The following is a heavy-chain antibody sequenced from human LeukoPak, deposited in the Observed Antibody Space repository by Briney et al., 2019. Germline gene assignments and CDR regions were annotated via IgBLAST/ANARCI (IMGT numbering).Heavy chain of an antibody. CDR1: GFTVSSNY. CDR3: ARERVEYQLLSKRGVYHFDY. V-gene: IGHV3-66*01. Sequence: GGSLRLSCAASGFTVSSNYMSWVRQAPGKGLEWVSVIYSGGSTYYADSVKGRFTISRDNAKNSLYLQMNSLRAEDTAVYYCARERVEYQLLSKRGVYHFDYWGQGILVTVSS. D-gene: IGHD2-2*01. CDR2: IYSGGST. J-gene: IGHJ4*02.